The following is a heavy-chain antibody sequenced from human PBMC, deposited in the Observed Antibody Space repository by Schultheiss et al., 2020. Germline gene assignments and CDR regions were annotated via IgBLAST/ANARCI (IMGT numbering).Heavy chain of an antibody. Sequence: SETLSLTCAVYGGSFSGYYWSWIRQPPGKGLEWIGSIYYSGSTNYNPSLKSRVTISVDTSKNQISLKLSSVTAADTAVFYCARVLTYSYGSGRRYYHSGMDVWGQGTTVTVSS. CDR2: IYYSGST. CDR1: GGSFSGYY. V-gene: IGHV4-59*08. CDR3: ARVLTYSYGSGRRYYHSGMDV. D-gene: IGHD3-10*01. J-gene: IGHJ6*02.